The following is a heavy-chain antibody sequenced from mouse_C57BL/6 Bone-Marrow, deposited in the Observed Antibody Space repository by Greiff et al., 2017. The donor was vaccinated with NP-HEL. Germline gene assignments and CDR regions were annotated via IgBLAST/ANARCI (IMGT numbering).Heavy chain of an antibody. Sequence: EVQRVESGPELVKPGASVKIPCKASGYTFTDYNMDWVKQSHGKSLEWIGDINPNNGGTSYNQKFKGKATLTVDKSSSIAYMELRSLTSEDTAVYYCARSGYGSSPAWFAYWGQGTLVTVSA. CDR3: ARSGYGSSPAWFAY. D-gene: IGHD1-1*01. J-gene: IGHJ3*01. CDR2: INPNNGGT. V-gene: IGHV1-18*01. CDR1: GYTFTDYN.